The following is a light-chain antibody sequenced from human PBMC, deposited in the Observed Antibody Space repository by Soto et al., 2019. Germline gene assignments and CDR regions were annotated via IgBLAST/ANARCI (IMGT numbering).Light chain of an antibody. CDR2: AAS. J-gene: IGKJ1*01. CDR3: QQYDNWIGT. V-gene: IGKV3D-15*01. Sequence: EIVMTQSPATLSVSPGERATLSCRASQSVSSNLAWYQQTPGQALRLLIFAASTRATGIPARFSGSGSGTKFNLTISRQQSEDFAVYYCQQYDNWIGTFGQGTKVEVK. CDR1: QSVSSN.